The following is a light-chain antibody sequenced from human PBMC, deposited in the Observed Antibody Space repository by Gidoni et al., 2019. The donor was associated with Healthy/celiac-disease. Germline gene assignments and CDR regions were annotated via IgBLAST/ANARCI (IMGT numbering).Light chain of an antibody. J-gene: IGLJ2*01. Sequence: QSGLTQPASVSESPGQSITISCTGTSSDVGGYNYVSWYHPHPGKAPKLMIYDVSNRPSGVSNRFSGSKSGNTASLTISGLQAEDEADYYCSSYTSSSTLRVFGGGTKLTVL. CDR1: SSDVGGYNY. V-gene: IGLV2-14*03. CDR2: DVS. CDR3: SSYTSSSTLRV.